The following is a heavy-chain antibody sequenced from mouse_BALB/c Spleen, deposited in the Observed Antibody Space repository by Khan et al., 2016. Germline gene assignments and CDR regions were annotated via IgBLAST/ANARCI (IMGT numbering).Heavy chain of an antibody. Sequence: QVQLQQSGPQLVRPGASVKISCKASGYSFTNYWMHWVEQRPGQGLEWIGMIAPSDSETRLNQKVKDKATLTVDKSSNATYSHLRSPTSEDAAVYDCATRVYYACFAYWGQGTLVTVSA. CDR3: ATRVYYACFAY. CDR2: IAPSDSET. CDR1: GYSFTNYW. V-gene: IGHV1S126*01. J-gene: IGHJ3*01. D-gene: IGHD1-1*01.